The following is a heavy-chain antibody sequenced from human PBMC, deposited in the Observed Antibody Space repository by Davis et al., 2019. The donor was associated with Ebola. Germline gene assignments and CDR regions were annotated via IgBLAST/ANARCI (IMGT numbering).Heavy chain of an antibody. D-gene: IGHD2-2*01. V-gene: IGHV4-34*01. CDR2: INHNANT. CDR3: ATGASTSTSYYLYV. CDR1: GGSSNVYY. Sequence: SETLSLTCDLYGGSSNVYYWSWIRQPPGKGLEWIGEINHNANTKHNPSLTSRVTMSVDPSKNRVSLKLTSVAAADTAVYYCATGASTSTSYYLYVWGQGTLVTVSS. J-gene: IGHJ4*02.